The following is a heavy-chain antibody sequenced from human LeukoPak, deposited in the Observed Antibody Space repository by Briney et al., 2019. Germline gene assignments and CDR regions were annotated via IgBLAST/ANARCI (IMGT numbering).Heavy chain of an antibody. V-gene: IGHV1-8*01. Sequence: ASVKVSCKASGYTFTSYDINWVRQATGQGLEWMGWMNPNSGNTGYAQKFQGRVTMTRNTSISTAYMELSRLRSDDTAVYYCARDKGDGYKSGPGAFDIWGQGTMVTVSS. D-gene: IGHD5-24*01. J-gene: IGHJ3*02. CDR1: GYTFTSYD. CDR2: MNPNSGNT. CDR3: ARDKGDGYKSGPGAFDI.